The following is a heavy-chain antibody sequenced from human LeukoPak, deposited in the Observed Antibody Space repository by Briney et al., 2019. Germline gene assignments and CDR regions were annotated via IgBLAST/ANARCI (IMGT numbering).Heavy chain of an antibody. CDR3: ARDGGDYYDSSGYPFHH. Sequence: GGSLRLSCAASGFTFSSYEMNWVRQAPGKGLEWVSYISSSGSTIYYADSVKGRFTISRDNAKNSLYLQMNSLRAGDTAVYYCARDGGDYYDSSGYPFHHWGQGTLVTVSS. J-gene: IGHJ1*01. CDR1: GFTFSSYE. D-gene: IGHD3-22*01. V-gene: IGHV3-48*03. CDR2: ISSSGSTI.